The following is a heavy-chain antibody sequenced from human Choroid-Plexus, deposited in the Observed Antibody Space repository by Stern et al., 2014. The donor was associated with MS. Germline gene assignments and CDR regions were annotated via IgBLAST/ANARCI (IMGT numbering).Heavy chain of an antibody. J-gene: IGHJ5*02. D-gene: IGHD2/OR15-2a*01. V-gene: IGHV3-30*18. CDR3: AKDRQYLTYFFDH. CDR1: GFTFGSCA. Sequence: AQLEESGGGVVQPGRPLRLSCVAYGFTFGSCAMHWVRQAPGKGLEWVAGVSYDGSNKYYADSVKGRFTISRDNSQNTLYMQMSSLRPEDTAVYYCAKDRQYLTYFFDHWGQGSLVTVSS. CDR2: VSYDGSNK.